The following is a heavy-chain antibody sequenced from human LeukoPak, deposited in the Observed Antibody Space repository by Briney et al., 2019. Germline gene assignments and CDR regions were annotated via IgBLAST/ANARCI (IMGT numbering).Heavy chain of an antibody. Sequence: SETLSLTCTVSGGSISSSSYHWGWIRQPPGKGLEWIGSIYYSGSTYYNPSLKSRVTISVDTSKNQFSLKLSSVTAADTAVYYCARDPGLAAGLRTNYYYYGMDVWGQGTTVTVSS. D-gene: IGHD5-12*01. CDR2: IYYSGST. J-gene: IGHJ6*02. V-gene: IGHV4-39*07. CDR1: GGSISSSSYH. CDR3: ARDPGLAAGLRTNYYYYGMDV.